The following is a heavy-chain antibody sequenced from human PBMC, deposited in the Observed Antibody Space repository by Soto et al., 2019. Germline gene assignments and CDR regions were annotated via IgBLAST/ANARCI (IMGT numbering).Heavy chain of an antibody. Sequence: PGGSLRLSCAASGFTFSSYGMHWVRQAPGKGLEWVAVIWYDGSNKYYADSVKGRFTISRDNSKNTLYLQMNSLRAEDTAVYYCARDRSYCSSTSCPRDYYYYGMDVWGQGTTVTVSS. CDR1: GFTFSSYG. V-gene: IGHV3-33*01. CDR2: IWYDGSNK. J-gene: IGHJ6*02. D-gene: IGHD2-2*01. CDR3: ARDRSYCSSTSCPRDYYYYGMDV.